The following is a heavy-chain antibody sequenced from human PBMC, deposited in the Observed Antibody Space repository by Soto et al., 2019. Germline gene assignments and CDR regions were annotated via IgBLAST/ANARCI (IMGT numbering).Heavy chain of an antibody. D-gene: IGHD3-10*01. J-gene: IGHJ4*02. CDR2: ISGSGGST. CDR3: AKDHGPPNYYVSGSYPY. V-gene: IGHV3-23*01. Sequence: GGSLRLSCAASGFTFSSYAMSWVRQAQGQGLEWVSHISGSGGSTYYADSVKGRFTVSRDYSRNTVYLQINSLRAEDTAVYYCAKDHGPPNYYVSGSYPYWGPGTLVTVSS. CDR1: GFTFSSYA.